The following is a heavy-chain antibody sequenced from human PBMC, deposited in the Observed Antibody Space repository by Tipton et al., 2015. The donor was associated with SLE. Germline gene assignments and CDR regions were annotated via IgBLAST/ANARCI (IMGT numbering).Heavy chain of an antibody. Sequence: TLSLTCTVSGGSISGHYWSWIRQPPGKGLEWIGYIHYTGSTHYNPSLESRVTMSVDTSKHQFYLKVSSVTVADTAVYFCAREGSGWYEDIYFDYWGQGIPVTVSS. V-gene: IGHV4-59*11. CDR2: IHYTGST. CDR3: AREGSGWYEDIYFDY. D-gene: IGHD6-19*01. J-gene: IGHJ4*02. CDR1: GGSISGHY.